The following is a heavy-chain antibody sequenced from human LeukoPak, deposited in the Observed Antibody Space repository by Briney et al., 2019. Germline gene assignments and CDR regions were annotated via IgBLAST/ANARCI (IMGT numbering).Heavy chain of an antibody. V-gene: IGHV4-61*02. CDR3: ARHLWM. J-gene: IGHJ4*02. CDR2: IYTSGST. Sequence: PSETLSLTCTVSCGSISSGSYYCSWIRQPAGKGLEWIGRIYTSGSTNYNPSRKSRVTISVDTSNNQSSPKLSSVTAADTAVYPCARHLWMGGQGTLVTVSS. D-gene: IGHD1-1*01. CDR1: CGSISSGSYY.